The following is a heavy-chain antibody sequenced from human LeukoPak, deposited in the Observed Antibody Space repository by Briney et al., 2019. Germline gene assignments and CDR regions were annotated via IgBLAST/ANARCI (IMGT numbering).Heavy chain of an antibody. CDR1: GGSITSSTW. CDR2: VFYSGST. CDR3: ASGGLVSRYLDH. D-gene: IGHD3-9*01. Sequence: PSETLSLTCAVSGGSITSSTWWTWGRQPPGKGLEWIGEVFYSGSTNSNPSLKSRLTMSVDESKHEFSLRLTAVTAADTAVYYCASGGLVSRYLDHWGQGALVNVSP. V-gene: IGHV4-4*02. J-gene: IGHJ4*02.